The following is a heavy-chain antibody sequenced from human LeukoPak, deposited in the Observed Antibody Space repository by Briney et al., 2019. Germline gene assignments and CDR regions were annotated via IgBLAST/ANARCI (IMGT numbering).Heavy chain of an antibody. J-gene: IGHJ3*02. CDR1: GGTFSSYA. CDR3: AREAYCGGDCHPDAFDI. D-gene: IGHD2-21*02. Sequence: SVKVSCKASGGTFSSYAISWVRQAPGQGLEWMGGIIPIFGTANYAQKFQGRVTITADESTSTAYMELSSLRSEDTAVYYCAREAYCGGDCHPDAFDIWGQGTMVTVSS. V-gene: IGHV1-69*01. CDR2: IIPIFGTA.